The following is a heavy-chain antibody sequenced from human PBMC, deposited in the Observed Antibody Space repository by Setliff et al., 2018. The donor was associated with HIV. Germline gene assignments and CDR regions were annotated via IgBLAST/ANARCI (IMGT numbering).Heavy chain of an antibody. CDR3: GRLSETAMASFDS. Sequence: TLSLTCSVSGGSITSYHWSWIRQSPGKGLEWIGYIYKSGTTNYKSSLESRVTISADPSKNQFSLKVTSVTAADTAVYYCGRLSETAMASFDSWGQGTLVTVSS. V-gene: IGHV4-4*08. CDR2: IYKSGTT. CDR1: GGSITSYH. J-gene: IGHJ4*02. D-gene: IGHD5-18*01.